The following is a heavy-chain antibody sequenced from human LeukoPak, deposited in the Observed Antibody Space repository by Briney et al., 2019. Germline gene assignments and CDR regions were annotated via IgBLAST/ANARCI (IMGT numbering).Heavy chain of an antibody. CDR1: GGSFSGYY. V-gene: IGHV4-34*01. J-gene: IGHJ4*02. D-gene: IGHD3-22*01. Sequence: KTSETLSLTCAVYGGSFSGYYWSWIRQPPGKGLEWIGEINHSGSSNYNPSLKSRVTISVDTSTNQFSLKLSSVTAADTAVYYCARDRVKYYYDSSGYSSLEYWGQGTLVTVSA. CDR2: INHSGSS. CDR3: ARDRVKYYYDSSGYSSLEY.